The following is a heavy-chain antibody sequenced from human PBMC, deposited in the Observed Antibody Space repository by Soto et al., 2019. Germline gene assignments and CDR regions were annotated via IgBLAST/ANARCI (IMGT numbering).Heavy chain of an antibody. Sequence: SVKVSCKASGYTFTSYAISWVRQAPGQGLEWMGGIIPIFGTANYAQKFQGRVTITADESTSTAYMELSSLRSEDTAVYYCARPIYDYVWGSYRPNNWFDPWGQGTLVTVSS. V-gene: IGHV1-69*13. J-gene: IGHJ5*02. CDR3: ARPIYDYVWGSYRPNNWFDP. D-gene: IGHD3-16*02. CDR2: IIPIFGTA. CDR1: GYTFTSYA.